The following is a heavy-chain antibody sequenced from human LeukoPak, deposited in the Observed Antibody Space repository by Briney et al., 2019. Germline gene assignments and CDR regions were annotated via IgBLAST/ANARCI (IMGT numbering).Heavy chain of an antibody. CDR1: GFTFSSDA. V-gene: IGHV3-23*01. Sequence: GGSLRLSCAASGFTFSSDAMSWVRQAPGKGLEWVSAISGSGGSTYYADSVKGRFTISRDNSKNTLYLQMNSLRAEDTAVYYCAKNPHYYDSSGYYYLSWFDPWGQGTLVTVSS. CDR3: AKNPHYYDSSGYYYLSWFDP. J-gene: IGHJ5*02. D-gene: IGHD3-22*01. CDR2: ISGSGGST.